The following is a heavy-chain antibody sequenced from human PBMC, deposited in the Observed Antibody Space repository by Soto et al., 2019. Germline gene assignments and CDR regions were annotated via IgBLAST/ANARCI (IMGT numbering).Heavy chain of an antibody. D-gene: IGHD3-3*01. CDR3: ASVMLRFSYGIDV. Sequence: GGSLRLCCAASGLSFSSYEMHWCRQAPGKGLEWVSYISKSGSVIYYTDSVKGRFTISRDNAKNLLYLEMNSLRAEDTAVYFCASVMLRFSYGIDVWGQGTTVTVSS. CDR1: GLSFSSYE. CDR2: ISKSGSVI. J-gene: IGHJ6*02. V-gene: IGHV3-48*03.